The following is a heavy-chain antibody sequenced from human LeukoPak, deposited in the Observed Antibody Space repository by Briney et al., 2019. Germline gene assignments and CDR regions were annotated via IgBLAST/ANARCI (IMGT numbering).Heavy chain of an antibody. V-gene: IGHV3-53*01. D-gene: IGHD3-22*01. CDR1: GFTFSGSA. Sequence: GGSLRLSCAASGFTFSGSAMHWVRQAPGKGLEWVSVIYSGGSTYYADSVKGRFTISRDNSKNTLYLQMNSLRAEDTAVYYCARGAYYEGPLDYWGQGTLVTVSS. CDR3: ARGAYYEGPLDY. J-gene: IGHJ4*02. CDR2: IYSGGST.